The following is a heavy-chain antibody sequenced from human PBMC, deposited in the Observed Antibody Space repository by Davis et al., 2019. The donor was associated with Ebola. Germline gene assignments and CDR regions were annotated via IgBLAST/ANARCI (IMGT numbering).Heavy chain of an antibody. V-gene: IGHV1-46*01. J-gene: IGHJ5*02. CDR2: INPSGGST. CDR1: RYSFTSYY. D-gene: IGHD2-2*01. CDR3: AASTRIWFDP. Sequence: ASVKVSCKASRYSFTSYYMHWVRQAPGQGLEWMGIINPSGGSTSYAQKFQGRVTMTRDTSTSTVYMELSSLRSEDTAVYYCAASTRIWFDPWGQGTLVTVSS.